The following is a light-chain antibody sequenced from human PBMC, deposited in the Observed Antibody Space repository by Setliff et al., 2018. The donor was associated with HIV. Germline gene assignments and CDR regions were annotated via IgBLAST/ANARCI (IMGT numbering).Light chain of an antibody. CDR1: SSDVGGYKY. CDR2: DVG. CDR3: SSYTTISAYV. Sequence: QSVLTQPASVSGSPGQSITISCTGTSSDVGGYKYVSWYQQHPGKAPKPMIYDVGNRPSGVSNRFSGSKSGNTASLTISGLQAEDEADYYCSSYTTISAYVFGTGTKVTVL. V-gene: IGLV2-14*03. J-gene: IGLJ1*01.